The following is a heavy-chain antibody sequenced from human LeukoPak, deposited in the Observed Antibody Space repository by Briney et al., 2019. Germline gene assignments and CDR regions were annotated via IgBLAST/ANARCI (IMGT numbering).Heavy chain of an antibody. CDR3: AKDPDIVATYYFDY. D-gene: IGHD5-12*01. J-gene: IGHJ4*02. CDR2: IRYDGSNK. V-gene: IGHV3-30*02. Sequence: GGSLRLSCAASGFTFSSYAMHWVRQAPGKGLEWVAFIRYDGSNKYYADSVKGRFTISRDNSKNTLYLQMNSLRAEDTAVYYCAKDPDIVATYYFDYWGQGTLVTVSS. CDR1: GFTFSSYA.